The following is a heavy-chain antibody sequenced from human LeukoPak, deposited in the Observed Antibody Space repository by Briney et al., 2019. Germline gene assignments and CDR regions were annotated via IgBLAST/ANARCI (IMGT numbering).Heavy chain of an antibody. D-gene: IGHD3-10*01. CDR1: GFTFSSYA. Sequence: GGSLRLSCAASGFTFSSYAMSWVRQAPGKGLEWVAVISYDGSNKYYADSVKGRFTISRDNSKNTLYLQMNSLRAEDTVVYYCAREQTLWFGELLIDYWGQGTLVTVSS. CDR2: ISYDGSNK. J-gene: IGHJ4*02. V-gene: IGHV3-30-3*01. CDR3: AREQTLWFGELLIDY.